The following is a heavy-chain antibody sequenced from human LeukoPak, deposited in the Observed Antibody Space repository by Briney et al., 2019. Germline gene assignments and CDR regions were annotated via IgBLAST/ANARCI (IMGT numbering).Heavy chain of an antibody. D-gene: IGHD3-10*01. CDR1: GGSITSSNYF. CDR3: ARQGVVPNKAGWYFDL. CDR2: FYHSGTI. Sequence: SETLSLTCIVPGGSITSSNYFWGWIRQPPGKGLEWIGGFYHSGTIFYSPSLGSGVAISIDTSKNQFSLRLLSVTAADTAVYYCARQGVVPNKAGWYFDLWGRGTLVTVSS. V-gene: IGHV4-39*01. J-gene: IGHJ2*01.